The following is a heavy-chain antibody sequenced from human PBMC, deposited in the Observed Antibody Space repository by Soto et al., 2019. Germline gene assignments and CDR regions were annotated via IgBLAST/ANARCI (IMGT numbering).Heavy chain of an antibody. J-gene: IGHJ4*01. Sequence: PGGSLRLSFAASGFTFSSYGMHWVRQAPGKGLEWVAVISYDGSNKYYADSVKGRFTISKDNAKNTLYLQMNSLRAEDTAVYYCAKAHVMVVAGSTFGYGGHGTLVTVSS. V-gene: IGHV3-30*18. CDR1: GFTFSSYG. CDR2: ISYDGSNK. D-gene: IGHD2-21*02. CDR3: AKAHVMVVAGSTFGY.